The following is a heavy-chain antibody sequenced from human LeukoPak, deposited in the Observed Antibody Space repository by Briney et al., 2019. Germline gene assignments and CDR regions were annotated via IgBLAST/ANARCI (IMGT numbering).Heavy chain of an antibody. Sequence: GGSLRLSCAASGFTFSSYAMSWVRQAPGKGLEWVSAISGSGGSTYYADSVKGRFTISRDNSKNTLYLQMNSLRAEDMAVYYCAKDPCGGDCKTFDYWGQGTLVTVSS. CDR2: ISGSGGST. J-gene: IGHJ4*02. V-gene: IGHV3-23*01. CDR3: AKDPCGGDCKTFDY. CDR1: GFTFSSYA. D-gene: IGHD2-21*02.